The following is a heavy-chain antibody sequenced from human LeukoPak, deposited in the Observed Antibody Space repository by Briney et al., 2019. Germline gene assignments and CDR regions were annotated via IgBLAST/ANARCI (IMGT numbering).Heavy chain of an antibody. CDR2: ISGSGGST. J-gene: IGHJ4*02. V-gene: IGHV3-23*01. CDR1: GFTFSSYA. CDR3: AKTRGTNSPKPIDY. Sequence: GESLRLSCAASGFTFSSYALSWVRQAPGKGLEWASAISGSGGSTYYADSVKGRFTISRDNSKNTLYLQMNSLRAEDTAVYYCAKTRGTNSPKPIDYWGQGTLVTVSS. D-gene: IGHD1-26*01.